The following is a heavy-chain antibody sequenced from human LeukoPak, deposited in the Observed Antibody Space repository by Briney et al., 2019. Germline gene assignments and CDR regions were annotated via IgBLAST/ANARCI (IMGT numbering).Heavy chain of an antibody. CDR3: ARAHYYGSGSYYLAPFIGYNYGMDV. CDR1: GGSFSGYY. J-gene: IGHJ6*02. D-gene: IGHD3-10*01. Sequence: SETLSLTCAVYGGSFSGYYWSWIRQPPGKGLEWIGEINHSGSTNYNPSLKSRVTISVDTSKNQFSLKLSSVTAADTAVYYCARAHYYGSGSYYLAPFIGYNYGMDVWGQGTTVTVSS. CDR2: INHSGST. V-gene: IGHV4-34*01.